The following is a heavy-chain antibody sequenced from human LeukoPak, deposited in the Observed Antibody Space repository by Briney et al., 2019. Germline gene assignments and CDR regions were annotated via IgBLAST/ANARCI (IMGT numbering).Heavy chain of an antibody. D-gene: IGHD3-10*01. CDR1: GLTFDDYA. CDR3: GKDFARSYGSGTYYNVIEY. V-gene: IGHV3-43*02. Sequence: GGSLRLSCAASGLTFDDYALHWVPQAPGKGLEWVSLFVATDGSTHYADSVKGRFNISRDNSKNSLFLQMNSLRTEETAFYYFGKDFARSYGSGTYYNVIEYWGQGTLVTVSS. J-gene: IGHJ4*02. CDR2: FVATDGST.